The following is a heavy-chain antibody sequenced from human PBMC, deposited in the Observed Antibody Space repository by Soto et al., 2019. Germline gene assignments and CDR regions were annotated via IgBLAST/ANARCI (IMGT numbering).Heavy chain of an antibody. CDR3: TRAGGSGWGYYFDD. CDR2: ISSSSSYI. D-gene: IGHD6-19*01. J-gene: IGHJ4*02. V-gene: IGHV3-21*01. CDR1: GFTFSSYS. Sequence: GGSLRLSCAASGFTFSSYSMNWVRQAPGKGLEWVSSISSSSSYIYYADSVKGRFTISRDNAKNSLYLQMNSLRAEDTAVYYCTRAGGSGWGYYFDDWGQGTQGTVSS.